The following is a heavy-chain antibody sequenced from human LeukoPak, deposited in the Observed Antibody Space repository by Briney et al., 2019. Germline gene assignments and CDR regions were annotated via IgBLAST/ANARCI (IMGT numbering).Heavy chain of an antibody. CDR2: ISSGSSYI. CDR3: ARADIVATFYYYYGMDV. CDR1: GFTFSSYS. V-gene: IGHV3-21*01. Sequence: PGGSLRLSCVASGFTFSSYSMNWVRQAPGKGLEWVSSISSGSSYIYYADSVKGRFTISRDNAKNSLYLQMNSLRAEDTAVYYCARADIVATFYYYYGMDVWGQGTTVTVSS. D-gene: IGHD5-12*01. J-gene: IGHJ6*02.